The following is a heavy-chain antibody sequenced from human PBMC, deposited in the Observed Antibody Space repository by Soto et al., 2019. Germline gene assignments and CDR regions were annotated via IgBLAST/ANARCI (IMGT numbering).Heavy chain of an antibody. V-gene: IGHV4-4*07. CDR3: ASTTVGYYYYGMDV. CDR1: GGSISSYY. CDR2: IYTSGST. D-gene: IGHD4-17*01. Sequence: ASETLSLTCTVSGGSISSYYWSWIRQPAGKGLEWIGRIYTSGSTNYNPSLKSRVTMSVDTSKNQFSLKLSSVTAADTAVYYCASTTVGYYYYGMDVWGQGTTVTVSS. J-gene: IGHJ6*02.